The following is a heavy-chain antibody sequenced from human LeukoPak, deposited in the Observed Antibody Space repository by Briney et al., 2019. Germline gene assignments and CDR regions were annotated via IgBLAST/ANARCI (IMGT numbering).Heavy chain of an antibody. J-gene: IGHJ4*02. V-gene: IGHV1-2*04. D-gene: IGHD3-22*01. CDR3: ARDRGDYYDSSGYYFDY. CDR2: INPNSGGT. CDR1: GYTFTGYY. Sequence: ASVKVSCKASGYTFTGYYMHWVRQAPGQGLEWMGWINPNSGGTNYAQKFQGWVTMTRDTSISTAYMELSRLRSDDTAVYYRARDRGDYYDSSGYYFDYWGQGTLVTVSS.